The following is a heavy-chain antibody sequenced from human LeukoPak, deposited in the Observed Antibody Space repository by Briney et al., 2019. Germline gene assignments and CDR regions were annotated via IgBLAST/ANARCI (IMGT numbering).Heavy chain of an antibody. CDR3: ARAGYYYGSGSYYIFDY. D-gene: IGHD3-10*01. J-gene: IGHJ4*02. CDR2: INPNSGGT. Sequence: GASVKVSCKASGYTFTGYYIHWVRQAPGQGLEWMGWINPNSGGTNNAQKFQGRVTMTRDTSISTAYMELSRLRSDDTAVYYCARAGYYYGSGSYYIFDYWGQGTLVTVSS. V-gene: IGHV1-2*02. CDR1: GYTFTGYY.